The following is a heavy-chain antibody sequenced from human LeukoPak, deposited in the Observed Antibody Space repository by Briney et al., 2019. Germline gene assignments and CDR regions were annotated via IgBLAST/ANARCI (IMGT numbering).Heavy chain of an antibody. V-gene: IGHV5-10-1*01. CDR1: GYTFTSYW. CDR2: IDPSDSYT. J-gene: IGHJ4*02. CDR3: ARHYYYDSSTVEY. Sequence: GESLRISCKGSGYTFTSYWTTWVRQMPGKGLEWMGRIDPSDSYTKYSPSFEGHVTLSADTSTSTAYLQWSSLKASDTAMYYCARHYYYDSSTVEYWGQGTLVTVSS. D-gene: IGHD3-22*01.